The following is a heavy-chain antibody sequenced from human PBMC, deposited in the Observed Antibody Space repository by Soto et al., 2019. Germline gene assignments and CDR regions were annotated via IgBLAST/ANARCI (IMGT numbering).Heavy chain of an antibody. CDR3: AKDHLVVTSLVDY. Sequence: QVQLVESGGGVVQPGRSLRLSCAASGFTFSSYGMHWVRQAPGKGLEWVAVISYDGSNKYYADSVKGRFTISGDNSKNTLYLQMNSLRAEDTAVYYCAKDHLVVTSLVDYWGQGTLVTVSS. CDR1: GFTFSSYG. J-gene: IGHJ4*02. V-gene: IGHV3-30*18. CDR2: ISYDGSNK. D-gene: IGHD3-22*01.